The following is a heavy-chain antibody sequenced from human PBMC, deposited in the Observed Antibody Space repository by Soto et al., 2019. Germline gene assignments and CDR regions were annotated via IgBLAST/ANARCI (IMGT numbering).Heavy chain of an antibody. CDR3: ARQLDYGGNTGAFDI. J-gene: IGHJ3*02. D-gene: IGHD4-17*01. CDR1: GYTFTGYY. CDR2: INAGNGNT. Sequence: ASVKGSCKASGYTFTGYYMHWVRQAPGQRLEWMGWINAGNGNTKYSQKFQGRVTITRDTSASTAYMELSSLRSEDTAVYYCARQLDYGGNTGAFDIWGQGTMVTVSS. V-gene: IGHV1-3*01.